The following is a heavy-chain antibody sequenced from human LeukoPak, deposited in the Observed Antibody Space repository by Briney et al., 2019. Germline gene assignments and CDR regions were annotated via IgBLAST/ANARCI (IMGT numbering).Heavy chain of an antibody. CDR2: ISAYNGNT. V-gene: IGHV1-18*01. D-gene: IGHD6-13*01. CDR1: GYTLTSYG. Sequence: GASVHVSRKASGYTLTSYGISGVGQAAGQEVEWMGWISAYNGNTNYAQKLQGRVNMTTDTSTSTAYMELRSLRSDDTAVYYCALTHIAVAVGPYMDVWGKGTTVTVSS. J-gene: IGHJ6*03. CDR3: ALTHIAVAVGPYMDV.